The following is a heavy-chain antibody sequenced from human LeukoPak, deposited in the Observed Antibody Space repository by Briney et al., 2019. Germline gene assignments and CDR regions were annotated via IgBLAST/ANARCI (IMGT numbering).Heavy chain of an antibody. J-gene: IGHJ5*02. CDR3: ARERVAGPSWFDP. CDR1: GFTFSSYS. CDR2: ISSSSSYI. Sequence: GGSLRLSCAASGFTFSSYSMNWVRQAPGKGLEWVSSISSSSSYIYYADSVKGRFTISRDNAKNSLYLQMNSLRAEDTAVYYCARERVAGPSWFDPWGQGTLVTVSS. D-gene: IGHD6-19*01. V-gene: IGHV3-21*01.